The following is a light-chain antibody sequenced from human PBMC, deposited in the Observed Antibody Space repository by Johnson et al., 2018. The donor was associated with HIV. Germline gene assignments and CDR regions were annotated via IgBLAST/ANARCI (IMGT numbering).Light chain of an antibody. CDR3: GTWDSSLSGV. J-gene: IGLJ1*01. CDR2: GND. CDR1: NSNIGNNY. V-gene: IGLV1-51*01. Sequence: SVLTQPPSVSAAPGQKVTISCSGSNSNIGNNYVSWYQQLPGTAPKLLIYGNDKRPSGIPDRFSGSKSGTSATLGITGLQSGDEANYYCGTWDSSLSGVFGTGTAVTVL.